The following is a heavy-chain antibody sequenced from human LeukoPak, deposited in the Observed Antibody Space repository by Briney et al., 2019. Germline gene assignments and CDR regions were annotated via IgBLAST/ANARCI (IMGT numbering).Heavy chain of an antibody. CDR1: GGSISSSSYY. J-gene: IGHJ4*02. V-gene: IGHV4-39*01. CDR3: AISGSYYLARSQLFDY. Sequence: SETLSLTCTVSGGSISSSSYYWGWIRQPPGKGLEGIGSIYYSGSTYYNPSLKSRVTISVDTSKNQFSLKLSSVTAADTAVYYCAISGSYYLARSQLFDYWGQGTLVTVSS. CDR2: IYYSGST. D-gene: IGHD1-26*01.